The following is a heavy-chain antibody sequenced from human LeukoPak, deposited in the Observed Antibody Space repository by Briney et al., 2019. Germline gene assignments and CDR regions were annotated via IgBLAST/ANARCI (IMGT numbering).Heavy chain of an antibody. V-gene: IGHV3-7*01. J-gene: IGHJ4*02. Sequence: GGSLRLSCAASGFTFSSYWMGWVRQAPGKGLEWVANIKQDGSEEYYVDSVKGRFTISRDNAKNSLYLQMNSLRAEDTAVYYCARDYYYDSSGYYFGYWGQGTLVTVSS. CDR2: IKQDGSEE. D-gene: IGHD3-22*01. CDR1: GFTFSSYW. CDR3: ARDYYYDSSGYYFGY.